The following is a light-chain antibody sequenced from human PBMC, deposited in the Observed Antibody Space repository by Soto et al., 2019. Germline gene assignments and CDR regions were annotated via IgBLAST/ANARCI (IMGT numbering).Light chain of an antibody. CDR2: EVT. V-gene: IGLV2-8*01. CDR1: SSDVGGYNY. Sequence: QSALTQPPSASGSPGQSVTISCTGTSSDVGGYNYVSWYQQHPGKAPKLMIYEVTKRPSAVPDRFSGSKSGNTASLTVSGLQAEDEADYYCSSYAGSNTRFGTGTKVTVL. CDR3: SSYAGSNTR. J-gene: IGLJ1*01.